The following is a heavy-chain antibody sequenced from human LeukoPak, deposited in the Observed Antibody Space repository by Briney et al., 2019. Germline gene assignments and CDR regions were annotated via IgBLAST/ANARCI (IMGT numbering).Heavy chain of an antibody. Sequence: ASVKVSCKTSGYTFTDYYIHWVRQAPGQGLEWMGWINPNSGETNSAQKFQGRVTMTRDTSISTAYMELSRLRSDDTAVYYCARGFTYYYDSSGSDYWGQGTLVTVSS. V-gene: IGHV1-2*02. CDR1: GYTFTDYY. D-gene: IGHD3-22*01. J-gene: IGHJ4*02. CDR2: INPNSGET. CDR3: ARGFTYYYDSSGSDY.